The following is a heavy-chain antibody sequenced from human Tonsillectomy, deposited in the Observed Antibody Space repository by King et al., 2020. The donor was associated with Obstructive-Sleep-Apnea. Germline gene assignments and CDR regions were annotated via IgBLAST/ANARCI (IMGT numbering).Heavy chain of an antibody. CDR1: GFTFTTYS. J-gene: IGHJ4*02. V-gene: IGHV3-48*04. CDR3: LTDSSTSFDH. Sequence: DVQLVESGGGLVQPGGSLRLSCAASGFTFTTYSMNWVRQAPGKGLEWISYISGSGGTIFYADSVKGRFTISRDNAKSSMYLQMDSLRADDTAVYYCLTDSSTSFDHWGQGTLVTVSS. D-gene: IGHD6-13*01. CDR2: ISGSGGTI.